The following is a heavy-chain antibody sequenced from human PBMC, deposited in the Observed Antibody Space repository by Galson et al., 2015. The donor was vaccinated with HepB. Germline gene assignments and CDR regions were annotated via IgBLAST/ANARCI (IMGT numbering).Heavy chain of an antibody. CDR1: GFTSGLTFSSYA. CDR2: ISSSGGTT. Sequence: SLRLSCAASGFTSGLTFSSYALRWVRQAPGKGLQWVSTISSSGGTTYYADYVEGRFTISRDHSKNTVYLQMNSLRADDPAVYYCAKAASRGDYYYYYMDVWGIGTTVTVSS. CDR3: AKAASRGDYYYYYMDV. J-gene: IGHJ6*03. V-gene: IGHV3-23*01.